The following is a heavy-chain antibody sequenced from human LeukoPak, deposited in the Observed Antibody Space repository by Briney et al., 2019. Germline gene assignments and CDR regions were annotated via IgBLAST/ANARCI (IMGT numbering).Heavy chain of an antibody. Sequence: SETLSLTCTVSGGSISSSSYYWSWIRQPPGKGLEWIGYIYYSGSTNYNPSLKSRVTISVDTSKNQFSLKLSSVTAADTAVYYCARHKSSTSCFDYWGQGTLVTVSS. V-gene: IGHV4-61*05. CDR1: GGSISSSSYY. CDR2: IYYSGST. D-gene: IGHD2-2*01. CDR3: ARHKSSTSCFDY. J-gene: IGHJ4*02.